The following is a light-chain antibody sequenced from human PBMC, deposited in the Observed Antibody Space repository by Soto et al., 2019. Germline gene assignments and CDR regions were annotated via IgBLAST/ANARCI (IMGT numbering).Light chain of an antibody. CDR3: AAWDDSLSGPV. CDR1: SSNIGSNN. CDR2: SNS. V-gene: IGLV1-44*01. Sequence: QLVLTQPPSASGTPGQRVTISCSGSSSNIGSNNVNWYQQLPGTAPKLLIYSNSQRPSGVPDRFSGSKSGTSASLAISGVQSEDEADYYCAAWDDSLSGPVFGGGTKLTVL. J-gene: IGLJ2*01.